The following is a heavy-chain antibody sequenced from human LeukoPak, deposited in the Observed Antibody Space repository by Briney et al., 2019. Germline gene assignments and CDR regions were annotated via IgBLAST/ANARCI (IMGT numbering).Heavy chain of an antibody. Sequence: GGSLRLSCAAFGFTFSSYWMSWVRQAPGKGLEWVANIRQDGSVQNYVDSVKGRFTISRDNPKNSLYLQMNSLRAEDTALYYCAKDYCGGDCYSGWYFDLWGRGTLVTVSS. CDR3: AKDYCGGDCYSGWYFDL. J-gene: IGHJ2*01. D-gene: IGHD2-21*02. V-gene: IGHV3-7*03. CDR2: IRQDGSVQ. CDR1: GFTFSSYW.